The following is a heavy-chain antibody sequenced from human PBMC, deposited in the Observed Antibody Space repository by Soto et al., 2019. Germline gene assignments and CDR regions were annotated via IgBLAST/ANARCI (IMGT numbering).Heavy chain of an antibody. D-gene: IGHD3-10*01. CDR2: IIPIFGTA. Sequence: QVQLVQSGAEVKKPGSSVKVSCKASGGTFSSYAINWVRQAPGQGLEWMGGIIPIFGTANYAQKFQGRVTITADESTSAAYMELSSLRSEDTAVYYCAREGGSGNYRYYSMDVWGQGTTVTVSS. J-gene: IGHJ6*02. V-gene: IGHV1-69*12. CDR3: AREGGSGNYRYYSMDV. CDR1: GGTFSSYA.